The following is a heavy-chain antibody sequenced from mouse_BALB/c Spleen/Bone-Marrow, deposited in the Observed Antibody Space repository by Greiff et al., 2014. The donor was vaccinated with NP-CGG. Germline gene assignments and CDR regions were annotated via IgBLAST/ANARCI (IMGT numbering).Heavy chain of an antibody. CDR1: GYSITSCYS. CDR2: IHYSGTT. J-gene: IGHJ2*01. D-gene: IGHD2-1*01. CDR3: ARRNGNYYIDY. V-gene: IGHV3-1*02. Sequence: EVHLVESGPDLVKPSQSLSLTCTVTGYSITSCYSWRWIRQFPGNKLEWMGFIHYSGTTNYNPTLNSLISITRDKSKNQVFLQLNSVTTEDTATYYCARRNGNYYIDYWGQGTTLTVSS.